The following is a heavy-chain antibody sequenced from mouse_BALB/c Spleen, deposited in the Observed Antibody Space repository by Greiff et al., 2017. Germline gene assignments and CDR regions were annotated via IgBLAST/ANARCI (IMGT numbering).Heavy chain of an antibody. CDR1: GYTFTDYV. J-gene: IGHJ3*01. CDR2: IYPGSGST. V-gene: IGHV1-77*01. CDR3: ARSYYGTRFAY. Sequence: QVQLQQSGPELVKPGASVKMSCKASGYTFTDYVISWVKQRTGQGLEWIGEIYPGSGSTYYNEKFKGKATLTADKSSNTAYMQLNSLTSEDSAVYFCARSYYGTRFAYWGQGTLVTVSA. D-gene: IGHD1-2*01.